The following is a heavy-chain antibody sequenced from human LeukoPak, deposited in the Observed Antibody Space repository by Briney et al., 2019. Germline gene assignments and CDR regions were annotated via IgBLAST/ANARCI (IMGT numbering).Heavy chain of an antibody. V-gene: IGHV4-59*01. Sequence: SETLSLTCTVSGASITTYYWSWIQQPPGKGLEWIGYISYSGSTNNNPSLKSRVTTSLDTSKNQLSLKVTSVTAADSAVYYCTGSSGWSGVLDYWGQGTLVTVSS. CDR3: TGSSGWSGVLDY. CDR1: GASITTYY. CDR2: ISYSGST. J-gene: IGHJ4*02. D-gene: IGHD6-19*01.